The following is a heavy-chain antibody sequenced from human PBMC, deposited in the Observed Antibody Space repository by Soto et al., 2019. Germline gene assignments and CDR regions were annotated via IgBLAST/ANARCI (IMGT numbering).Heavy chain of an antibody. CDR3: AKDAVSGDGVWLVES. CDR1: GFTFSNYA. CDR2: LYGGGGHT. Sequence: PXGCLIRSCATSGFTFSNYAMVWVRQAPGKGLEWVSGLYGGGGHTNYADSVKGRFTISRDNSKNTLYLQMNSLRPEDTAVYMCAKDAVSGDGVWLVESWGQGTLVIVSS. V-gene: IGHV3-23*01. J-gene: IGHJ5*02. D-gene: IGHD4-17*01.